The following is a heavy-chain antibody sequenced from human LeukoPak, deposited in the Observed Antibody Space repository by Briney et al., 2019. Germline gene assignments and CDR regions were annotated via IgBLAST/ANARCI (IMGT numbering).Heavy chain of an antibody. CDR2: ISDSGGTT. V-gene: IGHV3-23*01. CDR1: GFTFSSYG. Sequence: GGSLRLSCAASGFTFSSYGMSWVRQAPGKGLEWVSSISDSGGTTSYADYVKGRFTISRDNSKNTLYLQMNSLRAEDTAVYYCAKIGGPACWGQGTLVTVSS. D-gene: IGHD3-10*01. J-gene: IGHJ4*02. CDR3: AKIGGPAC.